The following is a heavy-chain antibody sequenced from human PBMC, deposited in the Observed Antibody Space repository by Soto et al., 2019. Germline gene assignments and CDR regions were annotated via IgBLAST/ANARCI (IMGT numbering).Heavy chain of an antibody. V-gene: IGHV1-3*01. Sequence: QVQLVQSGAEVKKPGASVKVSCKASGYTFTSYAMHWVRQAPGQRLEWMGWINAGNGNTKYSQKFQGRVTITRDTXASTAYMELSSLRSEDTAVYYCARVVAVAGHHFDYWGQGTLVTVSS. D-gene: IGHD6-19*01. CDR3: ARVVAVAGHHFDY. CDR2: INAGNGNT. CDR1: GYTFTSYA. J-gene: IGHJ4*02.